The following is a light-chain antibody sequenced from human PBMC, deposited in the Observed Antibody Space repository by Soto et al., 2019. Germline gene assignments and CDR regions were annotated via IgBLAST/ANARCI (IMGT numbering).Light chain of an antibody. Sequence: EIVLTQSPGTLSLSPGERATLSCRASQSVSNNYLAWYQQKPGQAPRLLIYGASNRATGIPHRFSGSGYGTAFPLTTSRLEPEDDAVYYCQQYGSSGTFGQGTKVEIK. V-gene: IGKV3-20*01. CDR2: GAS. CDR3: QQYGSSGT. J-gene: IGKJ1*01. CDR1: QSVSNNY.